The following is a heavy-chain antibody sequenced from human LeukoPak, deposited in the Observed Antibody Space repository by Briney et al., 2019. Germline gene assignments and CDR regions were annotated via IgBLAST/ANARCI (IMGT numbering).Heavy chain of an antibody. V-gene: IGHV1-18*01. CDR1: GYTFTSYV. CDR2: ISTYNGNT. D-gene: IGHD3-22*01. Sequence: ASVRVSCKASGYTFTSYVINWVRQAPGQGLEWMGRISTYNGNTNYVQKYQGRVNMTTDTSKSTAYMELRRLRSDDTAVLYWSRSGEPGDSRGIYYFDNWGQGTLVTVSS. J-gene: IGHJ4*02. CDR3: SRSGEPGDSRGIYYFDN.